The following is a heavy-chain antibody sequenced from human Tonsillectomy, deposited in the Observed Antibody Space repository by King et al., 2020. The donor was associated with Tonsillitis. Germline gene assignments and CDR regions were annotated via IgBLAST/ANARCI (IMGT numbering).Heavy chain of an antibody. CDR1: GGSISSYY. CDR3: ARVIVRYSSSPNYYYYYMDV. CDR2: IYYSGST. J-gene: IGHJ6*03. D-gene: IGHD6-6*01. V-gene: IGHV4-59*01. Sequence: QLQESGPGLVKPSETLSLTCTVSGGSISSYYWSWIRQPPGKGLEWIGNIYYSGSTNYNPSLKSRVTISVDTAKNQFSLKLSSVTAADTAVYYCARVIVRYSSSPNYYYYYMDVWGKGTTVTVSS.